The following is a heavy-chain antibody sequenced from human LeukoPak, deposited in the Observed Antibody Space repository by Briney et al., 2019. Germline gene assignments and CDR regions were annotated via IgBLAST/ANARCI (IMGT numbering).Heavy chain of an antibody. D-gene: IGHD5-18*01. J-gene: IGHJ4*02. Sequence: GGSLRLSCAASGFTFSSYGMHWVRQAPGKGLEWVAVISYDGGNKYYADSVKGRFTISRDNSKNTLYLQMNSLRAEDTAVYYCAKDRIQLWLGNYFDYWGQGTLVTVSS. CDR2: ISYDGGNK. CDR3: AKDRIQLWLGNYFDY. CDR1: GFTFSSYG. V-gene: IGHV3-30*18.